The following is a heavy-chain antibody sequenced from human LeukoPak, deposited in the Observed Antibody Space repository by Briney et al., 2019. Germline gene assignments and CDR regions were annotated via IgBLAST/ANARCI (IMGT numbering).Heavy chain of an antibody. J-gene: IGHJ4*02. V-gene: IGHV3-23*01. Sequence: GGSLRLSCAASGFTFSSYAMSWVRQAPGKGLEWVSAISGSGGNTYYADSVKGRFTISRDSSKNTLYLQMNSLRAEDTAVYFCAKRSGWYGPSDYWGQGTLVTVSS. CDR3: AKRSGWYGPSDY. CDR2: ISGSGGNT. D-gene: IGHD6-13*01. CDR1: GFTFSSYA.